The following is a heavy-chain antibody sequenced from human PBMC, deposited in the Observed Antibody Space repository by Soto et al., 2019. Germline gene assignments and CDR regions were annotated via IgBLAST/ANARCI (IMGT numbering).Heavy chain of an antibody. CDR1: GYSFTNYY. CDR2: INPVGGGT. Sequence: EASVKVSCKASGYSFTNYYMHWVRQAPGQGHEWMGTINPVGGGTGYAQKFQGRVSMTRDTSTSTVYMELSSLRSEDTAVYYCATDFGRTHAFDIWGQGTMVTVSS. CDR3: ATDFGRTHAFDI. J-gene: IGHJ3*02. V-gene: IGHV1-46*01. D-gene: IGHD3-10*01.